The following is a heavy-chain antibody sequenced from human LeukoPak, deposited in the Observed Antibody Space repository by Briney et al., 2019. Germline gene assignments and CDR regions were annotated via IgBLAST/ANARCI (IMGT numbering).Heavy chain of an antibody. D-gene: IGHD6-13*01. CDR1: GYSISSGYY. CDR3: AKSSSWLIDYFDY. CDR2: IYHSGST. Sequence: SETLSLTCTVSGYSISSGYYWGWIRQPPGKGLEWIGSIYHSGSTYYNPSLKSRVTMSVDTSKNQFSLKLSSVTAADTAVYYCAKSSSWLIDYFDYWGQGTLVTVPS. J-gene: IGHJ4*02. V-gene: IGHV4-38-2*02.